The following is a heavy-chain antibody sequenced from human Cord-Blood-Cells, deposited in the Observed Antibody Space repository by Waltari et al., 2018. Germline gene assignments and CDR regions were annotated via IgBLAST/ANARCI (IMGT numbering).Heavy chain of an antibody. CDR2: CDTEDGAT. J-gene: IGHJ3*02. CDR1: GYTLTELS. CDR3: ATSLTGTTKGDAFDI. D-gene: IGHD1-7*01. V-gene: IGHV1-24*01. Sequence: QVQLVQSGAEVKKPGASVKVSCKVSGYTLTELSMHCVRQAPGKGLEWMGGCDTEDGATIHAQKFQGRVTMTEDTSTDTADMELSSLRSEDTAVYYCATSLTGTTKGDAFDIWGQGTMVTVSS.